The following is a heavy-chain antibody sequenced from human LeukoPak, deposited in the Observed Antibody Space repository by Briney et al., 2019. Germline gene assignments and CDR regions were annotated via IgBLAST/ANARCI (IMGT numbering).Heavy chain of an antibody. CDR1: GGSFSGYY. D-gene: IGHD4-23*01. CDR2: INHSGST. J-gene: IGHJ1*01. Sequence: SETLSLTCAVYGGSFSGYYWSWIRQPPGKGLEWIGEINHSGSTNYNPSLKSRVTISVDTSKNQFSLKLSSVTPEDTAVYYCARDQRGYGGNFEYFQHWGQGTLVTVSS. CDR3: ARDQRGYGGNFEYFQH. V-gene: IGHV4-34*01.